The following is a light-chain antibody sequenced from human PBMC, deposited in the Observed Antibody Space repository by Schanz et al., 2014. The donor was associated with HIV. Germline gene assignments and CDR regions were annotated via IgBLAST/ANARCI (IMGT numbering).Light chain of an antibody. V-gene: IGKV1-5*01. J-gene: IGKJ1*01. CDR1: QTIDNW. CDR3: LQHNSYPPT. Sequence: DIQMTQSPSTLSASIGDRVTITCRASQTIDNWLAWYQQKPGKAPKVLIYGASSLQSGVPSRFIGSGSGTEFTLTISSLQPEDFATYYCLQHNSYPPTFGQGTKVEIK. CDR2: GAS.